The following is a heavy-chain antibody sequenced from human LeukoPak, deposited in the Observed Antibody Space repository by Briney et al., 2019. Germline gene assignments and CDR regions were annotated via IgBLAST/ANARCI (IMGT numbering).Heavy chain of an antibody. Sequence: GGSLRLSCAASGFTFSSYSMNWARQAPGKGLEWVSSISSSSSYIYYADSVKGRFTITRDNAKNSLYLQMNSLRAEDTAVYYCAREGVGLEGYDILTGYYPDYWGQGTLVTVSS. CDR2: ISSSSSYI. D-gene: IGHD3-9*01. J-gene: IGHJ4*02. CDR1: GFTFSSYS. V-gene: IGHV3-21*01. CDR3: AREGVGLEGYDILTGYYPDY.